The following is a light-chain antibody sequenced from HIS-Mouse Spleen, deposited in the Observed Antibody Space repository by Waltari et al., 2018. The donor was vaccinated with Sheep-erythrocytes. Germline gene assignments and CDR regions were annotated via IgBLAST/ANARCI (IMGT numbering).Light chain of an antibody. V-gene: IGKV4-1*01. CDR1: QGVLYSSNTKNY. CDR3: QQYYSTLLT. J-gene: IGKJ4*01. Sequence: DIVMTQSPDALAVSLGERATINCKSSQGVLYSSNTKNYLAWYQQKPGQPPKLLIYWASTRESGVPDRFSGSGSGTDFTLTISSLQAEDVAVYYCQQYYSTLLTFGGGTKVEIK. CDR2: WAS.